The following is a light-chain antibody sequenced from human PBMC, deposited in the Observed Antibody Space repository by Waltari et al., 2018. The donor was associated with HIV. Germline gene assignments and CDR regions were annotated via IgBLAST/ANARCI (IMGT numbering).Light chain of an antibody. Sequence: QSALTQPASVSGSPGQSITVSCTGTRSDIGTYNYVSWYQKTPGTAPKHVSYEVNNRPSGISNRFSGSKSGTTASLTISGLQTEDEAHYYCSSFTTSNTLLFGGGTKVTVL. CDR1: RSDIGTYNY. CDR2: EVN. CDR3: SSFTTSNTLL. J-gene: IGLJ2*01. V-gene: IGLV2-14*01.